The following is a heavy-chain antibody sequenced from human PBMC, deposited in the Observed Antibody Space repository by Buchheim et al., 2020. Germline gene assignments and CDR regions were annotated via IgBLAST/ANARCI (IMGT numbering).Heavy chain of an antibody. Sequence: QVQLVESGGGVVQPGRSLRLSCAAPGFTFSSYGMHWVRQAPGKGLEWVAVISYDGSNKYYADSVKGRFTISRDNSKNTLYLQMNSLRAEDTAVYYCAKGSGLPDYWGQGTL. D-gene: IGHD4-11*01. J-gene: IGHJ4*02. CDR1: GFTFSSYG. CDR3: AKGSGLPDY. CDR2: ISYDGSNK. V-gene: IGHV3-30*18.